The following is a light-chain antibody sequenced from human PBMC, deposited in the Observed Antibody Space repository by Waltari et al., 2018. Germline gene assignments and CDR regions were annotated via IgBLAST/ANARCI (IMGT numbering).Light chain of an antibody. Sequence: DIQMSQSPSSLSASVGDRVTITCRASQGITSYLNWYQQKPGKAPKLLIYYTNSLPSGVPSRFSGSGSGTEFTLTISSLQPEDFATYYCQQGHSYPLTFGGGTKVEIK. J-gene: IGKJ4*01. V-gene: IGKV1-17*01. CDR2: YTN. CDR3: QQGHSYPLT. CDR1: QGITSY.